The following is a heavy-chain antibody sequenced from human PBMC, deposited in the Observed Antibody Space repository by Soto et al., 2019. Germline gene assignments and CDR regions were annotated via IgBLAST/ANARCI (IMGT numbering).Heavy chain of an antibody. CDR1: GYTFTSYW. CDR3: ASPDSSGYYIY. Sequence: GESLKISCEGSGYTFTSYWIAWVRQMPGKGLEWMAIINPGDSDTRYSPSFQGQVTISVDKSIRTAYLQWSSLKASDTAMYYCASPDSSGYYIYWGQGTLVTVPQ. CDR2: INPGDSDT. D-gene: IGHD3-22*01. J-gene: IGHJ4*02. V-gene: IGHV5-51*01.